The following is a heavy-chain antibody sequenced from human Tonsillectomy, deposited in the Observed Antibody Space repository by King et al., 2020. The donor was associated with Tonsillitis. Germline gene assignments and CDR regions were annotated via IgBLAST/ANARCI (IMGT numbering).Heavy chain of an antibody. V-gene: IGHV3-21*01. CDR3: ARDHVLYYDSSGTFDY. CDR1: GFTFSSYS. Sequence: QLVQSGGGLVKPGGSLRLSCAASGFTFSSYSMNWVRQAPGKGLEWVSSISSSSSYIYYADSVKGRFTISRDNAKNSLYLQMNSLRAEDTGVYYCARDHVLYYDSSGTFDYWGQGTLVTVSS. D-gene: IGHD3-22*01. J-gene: IGHJ4*02. CDR2: ISSSSSYI.